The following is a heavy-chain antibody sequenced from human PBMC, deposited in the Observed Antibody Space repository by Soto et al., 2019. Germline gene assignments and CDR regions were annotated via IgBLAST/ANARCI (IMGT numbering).Heavy chain of an antibody. D-gene: IGHD3-22*01. CDR3: ARPMMRHDSSGYSPLPSAFDI. CDR1: GGSISSSSYY. Sequence: QLQLQESGPGLVKPSETLSLTCTVSGGSISSSSYYWGWIRQPPGKGLEWIGSIYYSGSTYYNPSLKSRVTISVDTSKNQFSLKLSSVTAADTAVYYCARPMMRHDSSGYSPLPSAFDIWGQGTMVTVSS. CDR2: IYYSGST. V-gene: IGHV4-39*01. J-gene: IGHJ3*02.